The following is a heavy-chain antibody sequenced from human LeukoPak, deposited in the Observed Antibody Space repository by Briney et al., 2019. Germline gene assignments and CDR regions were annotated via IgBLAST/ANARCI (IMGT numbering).Heavy chain of an antibody. CDR2: INTDGRIT. CDR1: GFSFRNFA. V-gene: IGHV3-64*02. J-gene: IGHJ4*02. D-gene: IGHD1-26*01. CDR3: TRDGGSFCDFDY. Sequence: GGSLRLSCVASGFSFRNFAIPWVRQAPGKGLEYVSVINTDGRITYYADSVKGRFTISRDNSKNTVYLQMGSLRGEDMAVYYCTRDGGSFCDFDYWGQGALVTVSS.